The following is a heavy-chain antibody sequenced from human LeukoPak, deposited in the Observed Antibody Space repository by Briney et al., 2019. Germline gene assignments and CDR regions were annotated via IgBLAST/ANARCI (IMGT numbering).Heavy chain of an antibody. Sequence: SETLSLTCAVYGGSFSGYYWSWIRQPPGKRLEWIGEINHSGSTNSNPSLKSRVIISVDTSKNQFSLKLTSVTAADTAVYYCARDSSGYYPGRDYFDYWGQGTLVTVSS. V-gene: IGHV4-34*01. D-gene: IGHD3-22*01. CDR1: GGSFSGYY. CDR2: INHSGST. J-gene: IGHJ4*02. CDR3: ARDSSGYYPGRDYFDY.